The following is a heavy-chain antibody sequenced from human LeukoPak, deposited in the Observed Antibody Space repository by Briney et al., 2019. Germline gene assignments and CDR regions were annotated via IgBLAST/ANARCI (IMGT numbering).Heavy chain of an antibody. D-gene: IGHD6-13*01. CDR3: ARGLEAEVGVY. CDR1: GGSVSSGSYY. J-gene: IGHJ4*02. Sequence: SETLSLTCTVSGGSVSSGSYYWSWIRQPPGKGLEWIGYIYYSGSTNYNPSLKSRVTISVDTSKNQFSLQLKSVTPDDTAMYYCARGLEAEVGVYWGQGTLVTVSS. CDR2: IYYSGST. V-gene: IGHV4-61*01.